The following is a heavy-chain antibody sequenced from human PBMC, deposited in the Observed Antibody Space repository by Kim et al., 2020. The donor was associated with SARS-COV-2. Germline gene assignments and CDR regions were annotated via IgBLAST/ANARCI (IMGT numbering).Heavy chain of an antibody. Sequence: SETLSLTCTVSGGSISSYYWSWIRQPPGKGLEWIGYIYYSGSTNYNPSLKSRVTISVDTSKNQFSLKLSSVTAADPAVYYCAREASWYGMDVWGQGTTVT. CDR1: GGSISSYY. J-gene: IGHJ6*02. V-gene: IGHV4-59*13. CDR2: IYYSGST. CDR3: AREASWYGMDV.